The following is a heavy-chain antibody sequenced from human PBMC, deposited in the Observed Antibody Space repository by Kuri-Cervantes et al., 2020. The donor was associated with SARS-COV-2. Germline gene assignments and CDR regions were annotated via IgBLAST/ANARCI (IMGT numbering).Heavy chain of an antibody. D-gene: IGHD6-13*01. Sequence: SVKVSCKASGYTFTSYGISWVRQAPGQGLEWMGGIIPIFGTANYAQKFQGRVTITADESTSTAYMELSSLRSEDTAVYYCARGLGIAAAFGAWGQGTLVTVSS. CDR2: IIPIFGTA. CDR3: ARGLGIAAAFGA. CDR1: GYTFTSYG. V-gene: IGHV1-69*13. J-gene: IGHJ5*02.